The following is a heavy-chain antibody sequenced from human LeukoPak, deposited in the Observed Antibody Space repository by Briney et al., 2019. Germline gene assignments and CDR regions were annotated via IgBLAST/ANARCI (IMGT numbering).Heavy chain of an antibody. CDR1: GSTFSSYW. D-gene: IGHD3-9*01. CDR2: IKQDGSEN. J-gene: IGHJ4*02. CDR3: SRGIRKLDY. V-gene: IGHV3-7*01. Sequence: GGSLRLSCAASGSTFSSYWMSWVRQAPGKGLEWVANIKQDGSENYYVDSVKGRFTISRDNAKNSLYLQMNSLRAEDTAVYYCSRGIRKLDYWGQGTLVTVSS.